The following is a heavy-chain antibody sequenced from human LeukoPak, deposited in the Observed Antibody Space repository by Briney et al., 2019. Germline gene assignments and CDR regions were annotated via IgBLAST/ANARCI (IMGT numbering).Heavy chain of an antibody. CDR2: IYYSGST. Sequence: SETLSLTCTVSGGSISSYYWSWIRQPPGKGLEWIGYIYYSGSTNYNPSLKSRVTISVDTSKTQLSLKMTSMTAADTAVYYCARSNARDGYNFGYWGQGTLVTVSS. V-gene: IGHV4-59*08. CDR3: ARSNARDGYNFGY. CDR1: GGSISSYY. D-gene: IGHD5-24*01. J-gene: IGHJ4*02.